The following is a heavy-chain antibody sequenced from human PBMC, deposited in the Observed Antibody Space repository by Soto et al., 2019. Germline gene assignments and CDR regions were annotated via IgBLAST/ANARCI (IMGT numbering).Heavy chain of an antibody. CDR3: ASGIQLWLRRINTGYSG. V-gene: IGHV1-69*12. Sequence: QVQLVQSGAEVKKPESSVKVSCKAPGGTFSTYAISWVRQAPGQGLEWMGGIIPMFGTANYARSFQDRVTLTADESTNTVYMELSRLRSDDTAVYFCASGIQLWLRRINTGYSGWGQGTLVTVSS. CDR1: GGTFSTYA. J-gene: IGHJ4*02. D-gene: IGHD5-18*01. CDR2: IIPMFGTA.